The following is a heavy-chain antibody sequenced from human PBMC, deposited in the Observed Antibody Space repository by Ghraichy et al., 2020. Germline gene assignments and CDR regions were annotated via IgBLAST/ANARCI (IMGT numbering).Heavy chain of an antibody. CDR1: GDSVSTNSAA. J-gene: IGHJ5*02. CDR2: TYYRSKWYN. V-gene: IGHV6-1*01. Sequence: QTLSLTCAISGDSVSTNSAAWNWIRQSPSRGLEWLGRTYYRSKWYNDYAVSVKSRITINPDTSKNQFSLHLNSVTPEDTAVYYCVRDSGWSNWFDPWGQGTLVTVSS. CDR3: VRDSGWSNWFDP. D-gene: IGHD6-19*01.